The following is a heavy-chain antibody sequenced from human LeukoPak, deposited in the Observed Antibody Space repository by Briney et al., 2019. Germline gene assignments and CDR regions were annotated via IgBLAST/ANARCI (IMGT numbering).Heavy chain of an antibody. D-gene: IGHD1-26*01. CDR3: ARGAQVGATDAFDI. Sequence: PGRSLRLSCAASRFTFSSHGMHWVRQAPGKGLEWVAAIWYDGSNKYYADSVRGRFTISRDNSKNTLYLQMNSLRVEDTAVYYCARGAQVGATDAFDIWGQGTLVTVS. J-gene: IGHJ3*02. V-gene: IGHV3-33*01. CDR1: RFTFSSHG. CDR2: IWYDGSNK.